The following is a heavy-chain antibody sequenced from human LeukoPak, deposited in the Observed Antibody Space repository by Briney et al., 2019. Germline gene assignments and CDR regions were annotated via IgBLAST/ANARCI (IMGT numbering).Heavy chain of an antibody. D-gene: IGHD6-13*01. J-gene: IGHJ1*01. CDR3: ATVPRIPAVGSTEYFRH. CDR1: GYSFTSYW. CDR2: INPGDSDT. V-gene: IGHV5-51*01. Sequence: NLGESRKMSCKRSGYSFTSYWIGWVRQMPGKGLEWMGIINPGDSDTRYSPSFQGQVTISVDRSISAAYLQWSSLKASDTAMYFCATVPRIPAVGSTEYFRHWGQGTLVTVSS.